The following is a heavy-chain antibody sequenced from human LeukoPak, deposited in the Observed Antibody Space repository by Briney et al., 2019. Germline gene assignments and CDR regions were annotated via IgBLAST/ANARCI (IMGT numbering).Heavy chain of an antibody. CDR1: GFTFSDYA. J-gene: IGHJ4*02. CDR3: AKGRNYYDSSGYYYWFDY. Sequence: PGGSLRLSCAASGFTFSDYAMNWVRQAPGKGLEWVSGISSSGGSAYYADSVKGRFTISRDNSKNTLYLQMNSLRAEDTAVYYCAKGRNYYDSSGYYYWFDYWGQGTLVTVSS. CDR2: ISSSGGSA. D-gene: IGHD3-22*01. V-gene: IGHV3-23*01.